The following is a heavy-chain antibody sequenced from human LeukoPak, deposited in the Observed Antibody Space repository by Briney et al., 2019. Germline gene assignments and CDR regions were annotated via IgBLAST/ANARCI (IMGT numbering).Heavy chain of an antibody. D-gene: IGHD6-13*01. V-gene: IGHV4-34*01. CDR1: GGSFSGYY. CDR3: ARGPLAAAGTLTYYYYGMDV. Sequence: PSETLSLTCAVYGGSFSGYYWSWIRPPPGKGLEWIGEINHSGSTNYNPSLKSRVTISVDTSKNQFSLRVSSVTAADTAVYYCARGPLAAAGTLTYYYYGMDVWGQGTTVTVSS. CDR2: INHSGST. J-gene: IGHJ6*02.